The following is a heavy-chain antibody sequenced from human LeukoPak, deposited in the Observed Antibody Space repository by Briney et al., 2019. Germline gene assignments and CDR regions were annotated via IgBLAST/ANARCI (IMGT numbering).Heavy chain of an antibody. CDR1: GFTFSNAW. V-gene: IGHV3-15*01. CDR2: IKSKADGGTT. Sequence: GSLRLSCAASGFTFSNAWMTWVRQAPGRGLEWVGRIKSKADGGTTDHATPVRGRFTMSRDDSKNTVYLQMNSLKTEDTAVYYCTTDLGITLIRGVIVSWGQGALVTVSS. D-gene: IGHD3-10*01. J-gene: IGHJ4*02. CDR3: TTDLGITLIRGVIVS.